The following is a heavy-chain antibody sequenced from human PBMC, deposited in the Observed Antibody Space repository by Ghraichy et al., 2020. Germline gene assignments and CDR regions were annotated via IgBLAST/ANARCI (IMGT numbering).Heavy chain of an antibody. J-gene: IGHJ5*02. D-gene: IGHD2-2*01. CDR2: INHSGST. CDR1: VGSFSGYY. Sequence: GSLRLSCAVYVGSFSGYYWSWIRQPPGKGLEWIGEINHSGSTNYNPSLRSRVTISLDTSKNQFSLTLRSVTAADTAVYYCARGGYCSSTSCFLKWFDPWGQGTLVTVSS. V-gene: IGHV4-34*01. CDR3: ARGGYCSSTSCFLKWFDP.